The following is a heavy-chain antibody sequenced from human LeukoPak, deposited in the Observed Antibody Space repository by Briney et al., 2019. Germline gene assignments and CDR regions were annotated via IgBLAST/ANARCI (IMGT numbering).Heavy chain of an antibody. J-gene: IGHJ4*02. D-gene: IGHD5-24*01. V-gene: IGHV1-69*06. CDR2: IIPIFGTA. CDR3: ATRDGYNYGDY. Sequence: SVKVSCKASGGTFSSYAISWVRQAPGQGLEWMGGIIPIFGTANYAQKFQGRVTMTEDTSADTAYMELSSLRSEDTAVYYCATRDGYNYGDYWGQGTLVTVSS. CDR1: GGTFSSYA.